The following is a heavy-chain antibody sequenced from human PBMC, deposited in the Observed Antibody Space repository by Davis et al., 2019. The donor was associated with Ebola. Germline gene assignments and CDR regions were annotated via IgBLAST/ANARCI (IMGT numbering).Heavy chain of an antibody. CDR2: MNPNSGNT. Sequence: ASVKVSCKVSGYTLTELAMHWVRQAPGQGLEWMGWMNPNSGNTGYAQQFQGRITMTRNISTGTAYMELNSLRSEDTAIYYCARRVGARSGFDYWGQGTLATVSS. J-gene: IGHJ4*01. CDR1: GYTLTELA. D-gene: IGHD1-26*01. V-gene: IGHV1-8*01. CDR3: ARRVGARSGFDY.